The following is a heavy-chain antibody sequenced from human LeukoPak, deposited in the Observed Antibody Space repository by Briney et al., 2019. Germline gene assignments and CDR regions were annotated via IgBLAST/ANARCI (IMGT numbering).Heavy chain of an antibody. CDR3: ARWSSSHAFDI. CDR2: IYSGGST. CDR1: GFTVSSNY. V-gene: IGHV3-53*01. D-gene: IGHD6-6*01. J-gene: IGHJ3*02. Sequence: GGSLRLSCAASGFTVSSNYMSWVRQAPGKGLEWVSVIYSGGSTYYADSVKGRFTISRDNSKNTLYLQMNSLRAEGTAVYYCARWSSSHAFDIWGQGTMVTVSS.